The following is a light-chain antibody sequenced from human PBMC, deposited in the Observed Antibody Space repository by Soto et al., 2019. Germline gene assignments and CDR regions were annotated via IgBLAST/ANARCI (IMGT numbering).Light chain of an antibody. CDR3: CSYTCSITPWV. V-gene: IGLV2-14*03. CDR1: SSDVGGYNY. J-gene: IGLJ1*01. Sequence: QSALTQPASVSGSPGQSITISCTGTSSDVGGYNYVSWYQQHPGKAPKLMIYDVSDRPSGVSNRFSASKSGNTASLTISGLQAEDEADYSCCSYTCSITPWVFVTGTKLTVL. CDR2: DVS.